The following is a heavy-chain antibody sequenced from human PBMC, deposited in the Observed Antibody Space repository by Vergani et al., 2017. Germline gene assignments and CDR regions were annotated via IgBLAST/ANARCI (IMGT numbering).Heavy chain of an antibody. D-gene: IGHD6-6*01. CDR1: GGTFSSYT. CDR3: ARDYEQLASDLKHDAFDI. V-gene: IGHV1-69*08. Sequence: QVQLVQSGAEVKKPGSSVKVSCKASGGTFSSYTISWVRQAPGQGLEWMGRIIPILGIANYAQKFQGRVTITADKSTSTAYMELSSLRSEDTAVYYCARDYEQLASDLKHDAFDIWGQGTMVTVSS. CDR2: IIPILGIA. J-gene: IGHJ3*02.